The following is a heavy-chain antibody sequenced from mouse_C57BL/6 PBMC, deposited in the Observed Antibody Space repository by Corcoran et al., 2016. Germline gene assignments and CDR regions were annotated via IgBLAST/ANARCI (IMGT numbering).Heavy chain of an antibody. CDR1: GYTFTDYY. Sequence: QVQLKQSGAELVRPGASVKLSCKASGYTFTDYYINWVKQRPGQGLEWIARIYPGSGNTYYNEKFKGKATLTAENSSSTAYMQLSSLTSEDSAVYFCARGEASNYYGSRTFAYWGQGTLVTVSA. J-gene: IGHJ3*01. CDR3: ARGEASNYYGSRTFAY. V-gene: IGHV1-76*01. D-gene: IGHD1-1*01. CDR2: IYPGSGNT.